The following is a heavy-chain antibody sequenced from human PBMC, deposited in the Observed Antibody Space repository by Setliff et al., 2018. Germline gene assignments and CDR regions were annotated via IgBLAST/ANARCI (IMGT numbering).Heavy chain of an antibody. D-gene: IGHD3-10*01. CDR1: GGFISSYY. Sequence: SETLSLTCSVSGGFISSYYWSWIRQPPGRGLEWIGFIYTSLSTIYNPSLKSRLTISVDTDENKFSLNLRSVTAAETAVYYCARQEARGSWAFESWGQGTLVTVSS. V-gene: IGHV4-4*08. J-gene: IGHJ4*02. CDR3: ARQEARGSWAFES. CDR2: IYTSLST.